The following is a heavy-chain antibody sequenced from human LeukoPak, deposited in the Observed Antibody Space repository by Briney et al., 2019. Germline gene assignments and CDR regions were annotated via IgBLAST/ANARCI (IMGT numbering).Heavy chain of an antibody. Sequence: SETLSLTCTVSGGSISSSSYYWGWIRQPPGKGLEWIGSIYYSGSTYYNPSLKSRVTLSVDTSENQFSLKLSSVTAADTAVYYCAREIRDYDFWSGYYVKYYFDYWGQGTLVTVSS. CDR1: GGSISSSSYY. J-gene: IGHJ4*02. V-gene: IGHV4-39*07. CDR3: AREIRDYDFWSGYYVKYYFDY. CDR2: IYYSGST. D-gene: IGHD3-3*01.